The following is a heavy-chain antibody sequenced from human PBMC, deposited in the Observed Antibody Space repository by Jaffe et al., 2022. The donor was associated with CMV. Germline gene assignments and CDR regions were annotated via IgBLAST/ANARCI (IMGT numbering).Heavy chain of an antibody. J-gene: IGHJ6*03. CDR2: ISSSSSYI. CDR3: ARDGSSGWYRHYYYYYYMDV. CDR1: GFTFSSYS. D-gene: IGHD6-19*01. Sequence: EVQLVESGGGLVKPGGSLRLSCAASGFTFSSYSMNWVRQAPGKGLEWVSSISSSSSYIYYADSVKGRFTISRDNAKNSLYLQMNSLRAEDTAVYYCARDGSSGWYRHYYYYYYMDVWGKGTTVTVSS. V-gene: IGHV3-21*01.